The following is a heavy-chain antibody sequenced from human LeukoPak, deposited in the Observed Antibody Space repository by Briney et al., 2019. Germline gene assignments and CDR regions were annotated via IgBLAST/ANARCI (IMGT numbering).Heavy chain of an antibody. CDR2: ISYDGGNI. CDR3: ARDPPFGSGWPQNYFDY. J-gene: IGHJ4*02. V-gene: IGHV3-30*04. CDR1: GFTFDNYA. Sequence: GSLRLSCAPSGFTFDNYAMHWVRQAPGKGLEWVALISYDGGNIYYADSVQGRFTISRDNSKNTLYLQMNSLRPEDTAVYYCARDPPFGSGWPQNYFDYWGQGTLVTVSS. D-gene: IGHD6-19*01.